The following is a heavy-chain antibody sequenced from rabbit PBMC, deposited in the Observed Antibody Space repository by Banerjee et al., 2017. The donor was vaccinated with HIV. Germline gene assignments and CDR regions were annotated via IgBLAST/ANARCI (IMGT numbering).Heavy chain of an antibody. Sequence: QEQLEESGGDLVKPEGSLTLTCTASGFDFSSNAMCWVRQAPGKGPEWIACIYAGDANTVYASWAKGRFTISKTSSTTVTLQMTSLTAADTATYFCARDLSSTGGYIFNLWGPGTLVTVS. CDR2: IYAGDANT. J-gene: IGHJ4*01. CDR3: ARDLSSTGGYIFNL. CDR1: GFDFSSNA. V-gene: IGHV1S45*01. D-gene: IGHD1-1*01.